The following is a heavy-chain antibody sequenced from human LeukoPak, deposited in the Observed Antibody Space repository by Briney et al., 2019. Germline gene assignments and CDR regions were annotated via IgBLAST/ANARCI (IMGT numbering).Heavy chain of an antibody. CDR3: VRKGDISSSRVFGI. D-gene: IGHD6-6*01. J-gene: IGHJ3*02. CDR1: GGSISSSSYY. Sequence: ASETLSLTCTVSGGSISSSSYYWGRIRQPPGKGLEWIGSIYYSGSTYYNPSLKSRVTISVDTSKNQFSLKLSSVTAADTAVYYCVRKGDISSSRVFGIWGQGTMVTVSS. V-gene: IGHV4-39*01. CDR2: IYYSGST.